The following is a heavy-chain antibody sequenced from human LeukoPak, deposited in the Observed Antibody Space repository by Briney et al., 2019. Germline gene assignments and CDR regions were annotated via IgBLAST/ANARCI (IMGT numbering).Heavy chain of an antibody. D-gene: IGHD3-9*01. J-gene: IGHJ4*02. CDR2: ISSSSSYI. CDR1: GFTFSSYS. Sequence: GGSLRLSCAASGFTFSSYSMNWVRQAPGKGLEWVSSISSSSSYIYYADSVKGRFTIPRDNAKNSLYLQMNSLRAEDTAAYYCASGWLYYFDYWGQGTLVTVSS. V-gene: IGHV3-21*01. CDR3: ASGWLYYFDY.